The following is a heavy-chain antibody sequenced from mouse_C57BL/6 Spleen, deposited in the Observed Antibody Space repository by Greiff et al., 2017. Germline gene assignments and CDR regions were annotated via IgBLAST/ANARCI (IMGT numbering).Heavy chain of an antibody. V-gene: IGHV5-16*01. J-gene: IGHJ1*03. D-gene: IGHD1-1*01. Sequence: EVMLVESEGGLVQPGSSMKLSCTASGFTFSDYYMAWVRQVPEKGLEWVADINYDGSSTYYLDSLKSRFIISRDNAKNILYLQMSSLKSEDTATYYCAREGNYYGSRYWYFDVWGTGTTVTVSS. CDR3: AREGNYYGSRYWYFDV. CDR2: INYDGSST. CDR1: GFTFSDYY.